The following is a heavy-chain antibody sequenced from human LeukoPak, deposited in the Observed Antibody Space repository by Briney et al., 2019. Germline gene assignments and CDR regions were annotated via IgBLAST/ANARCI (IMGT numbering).Heavy chain of an antibody. J-gene: IGHJ4*02. CDR2: INPNSGGT. Sequence: ASVKVSCKASGYTFTGYYMHWVRQAPGQGLEWMGWINPNSGGTNYAQKFQGRVTMTRDTSISTAYMELSRLRSDDTAVYYCARGLKVVPAANFDYWGRGTLVTVSS. CDR3: ARGLKVVPAANFDY. D-gene: IGHD2-2*01. CDR1: GYTFTGYY. V-gene: IGHV1-2*02.